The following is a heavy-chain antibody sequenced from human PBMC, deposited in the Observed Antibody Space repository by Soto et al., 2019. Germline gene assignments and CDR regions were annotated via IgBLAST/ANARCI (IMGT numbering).Heavy chain of an antibody. J-gene: IGHJ4*02. Sequence: GGSLRLSCAASGFTFSSYAMSWVRQAPGKGLEWVSAISGSGGSTYYADSVKGRFTISRDNSKNTLYLQMNSLRAEDTAVYYCAKGSNYYDSSGYYFGAFGYWGQGTLVTVSS. CDR2: ISGSGGST. D-gene: IGHD3-22*01. V-gene: IGHV3-23*01. CDR3: AKGSNYYDSSGYYFGAFGY. CDR1: GFTFSSYA.